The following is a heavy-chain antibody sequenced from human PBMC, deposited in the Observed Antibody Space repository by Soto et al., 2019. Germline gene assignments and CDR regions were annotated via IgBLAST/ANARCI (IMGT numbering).Heavy chain of an antibody. CDR2: INHSGST. CDR3: ARAPGDSSGYDY. CDR1: GGSFSGYY. V-gene: IGHV4-34*01. D-gene: IGHD3-22*01. J-gene: IGHJ4*02. Sequence: SETLSLTCAVYGGSFSGYYWSWIRQPPGKGLEWIGEINHSGSTNYNPSLKRLVTISVDTSKNQFSMKLISVTAADTAVYYCARAPGDSSGYDYWGQGTLVTVSS.